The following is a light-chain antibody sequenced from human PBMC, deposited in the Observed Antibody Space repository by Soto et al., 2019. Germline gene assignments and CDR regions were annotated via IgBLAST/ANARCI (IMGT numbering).Light chain of an antibody. Sequence: EIVLTQSPGTLSLSPGERATLSCRASQSVTNNYLAWYQQKPGQAPRLLIYGASSRATGIPDRFSGSESGTDFTLTISRLEPEDFAVYYFQQYSSSPWTFGQGTKVEIK. J-gene: IGKJ1*01. CDR1: QSVTNNY. CDR3: QQYSSSPWT. V-gene: IGKV3-20*01. CDR2: GAS.